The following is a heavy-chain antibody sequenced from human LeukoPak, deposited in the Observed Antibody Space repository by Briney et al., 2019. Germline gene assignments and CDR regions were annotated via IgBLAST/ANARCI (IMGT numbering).Heavy chain of an antibody. CDR1: GGTFSSYA. J-gene: IGHJ4*02. V-gene: IGHV1-69*01. CDR2: IIPIFGTA. CDR3: ARAGYCSSTSCYVQPDY. Sequence: GASVKVSCKASGGTFSSYAISWVRQAPGQGLEWMGGIIPIFGTANYAQKFQGRVTITADESTSTAYMELSSLRSEDTAVYNCARAGYCSSTSCYVQPDYWGQGTLVTVSS. D-gene: IGHD2-2*01.